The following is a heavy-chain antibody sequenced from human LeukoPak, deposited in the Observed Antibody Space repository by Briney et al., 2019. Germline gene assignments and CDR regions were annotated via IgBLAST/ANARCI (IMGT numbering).Heavy chain of an antibody. Sequence: PSETLSLTCAVYGGSLRVYYGSGIPRPPGKGLEGIGEINHSGSTTYNTSLKGRVTISVDTSKNQFSLKLSSVTAADTAVYYCATRRGVPFPLLWLKSGFDPWGQGTLVTVSS. CDR3: ATRRGVPFPLLWLKSGFDP. V-gene: IGHV4-34*01. J-gene: IGHJ5*02. CDR2: INHSGST. D-gene: IGHD3-10*01. CDR1: GGSLRVYY.